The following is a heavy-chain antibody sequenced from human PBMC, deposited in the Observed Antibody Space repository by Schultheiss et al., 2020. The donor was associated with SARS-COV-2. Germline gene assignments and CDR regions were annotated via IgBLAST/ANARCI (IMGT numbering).Heavy chain of an antibody. CDR1: GGSISSYY. CDR2: IYYSGST. Sequence: SETLSLTCTVSGGSISSYYWSWIRQPPGKGLEWIGYIYYSGSTNYNPSLKSRVTMSVDTSKNQFSLKLSSVTAADTAVYYCARDGGDIVVAHIGYYFDYWGQGTLVTVSS. V-gene: IGHV4-59*12. J-gene: IGHJ4*02. CDR3: ARDGGDIVVAHIGYYFDY. D-gene: IGHD2-2*01.